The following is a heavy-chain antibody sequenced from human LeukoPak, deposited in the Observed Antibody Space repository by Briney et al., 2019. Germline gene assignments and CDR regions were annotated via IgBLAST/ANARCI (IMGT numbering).Heavy chain of an antibody. Sequence: GGSLKLSRPAAAFTVSSSAILWVRQSSGNWLEFVLQIDKKDKGYAQATAYAASVKGRFTISRDDSINTAYLQMKSLKAEDTALYYCTRDSGTYNWFDSWGQGTLVTVSS. CDR2: IDKKDKGYAQAT. V-gene: IGHV3-73*01. D-gene: IGHD5-12*01. CDR3: TRDSGTYNWFDS. J-gene: IGHJ5*01. CDR1: AFTVSSSA.